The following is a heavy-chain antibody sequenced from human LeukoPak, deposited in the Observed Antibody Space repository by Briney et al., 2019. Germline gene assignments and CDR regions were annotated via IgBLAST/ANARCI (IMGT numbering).Heavy chain of an antibody. CDR3: ARSPTKRVPEDY. D-gene: IGHD2-2*01. V-gene: IGHV4-34*01. Sequence: SETLSLTCAVYGGSFSGYYWSWIRQPPGKGLEWIGQISHSGSTSYSPSLKSRVTISVDKSKNQFSLRLTSVTAADTAVYYCARSPTKRVPEDYWGQGTLVTVSS. CDR2: ISHSGST. CDR1: GGSFSGYY. J-gene: IGHJ4*02.